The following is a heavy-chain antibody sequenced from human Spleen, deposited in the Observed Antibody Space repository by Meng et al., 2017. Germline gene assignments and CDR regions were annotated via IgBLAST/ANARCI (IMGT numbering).Heavy chain of an antibody. CDR2: IAWNGGSI. D-gene: IGHD5-18*01. J-gene: IGHJ4*02. CDR3: AKGYNYGYADYFDS. V-gene: IGHV3-9*01. CDR1: GFTFNDYA. Sequence: SLKISCAASGFTFNDYAMHWVRQAPGKGLEWVSGIAWNGGSIAYADSVRGRFTISRDNAKNSLFLQMNRLRAEDTALYYCAKGYNYGYADYFDSWGQGTLVTVSS.